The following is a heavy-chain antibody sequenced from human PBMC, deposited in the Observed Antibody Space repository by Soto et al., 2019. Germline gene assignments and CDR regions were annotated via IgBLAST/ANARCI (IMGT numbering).Heavy chain of an antibody. V-gene: IGHV4-31*03. J-gene: IGHJ6*02. CDR2: IYYSGST. CDR3: ARQRTNYDFWSGYSQGYGMDV. CDR1: GGSISSGGYY. Sequence: SETLSLTCTVSGGSISSGGYYWSWIRQHPGKGLEWTGYIYYSGSTYYNPSLKSRVTISVDTSKNQFSLKLSSVTAADTAVYYCARQRTNYDFWSGYSQGYGMDVWGQGTTVTVSS. D-gene: IGHD3-3*01.